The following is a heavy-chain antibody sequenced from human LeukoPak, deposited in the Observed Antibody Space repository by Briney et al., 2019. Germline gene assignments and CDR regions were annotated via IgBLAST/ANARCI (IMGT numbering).Heavy chain of an antibody. J-gene: IGHJ6*03. V-gene: IGHV1-8*03. CDR1: GYTFTSYY. CDR3: ARAQGAARYYYYMDV. CDR2: MNPNSGNT. Sequence: ASVKVSCKASGYTFTSYYMHWVRQATGQGLEWMGWMNPNSGNTGYAQKFQGRVTITRNTSISTAYMELSSLRSEDTAVYYCARAQGAARYYYYMDVWGKGTTVTVSS. D-gene: IGHD6-6*01.